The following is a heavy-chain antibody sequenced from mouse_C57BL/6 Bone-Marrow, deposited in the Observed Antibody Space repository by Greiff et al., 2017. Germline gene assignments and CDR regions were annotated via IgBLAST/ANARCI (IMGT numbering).Heavy chain of an antibody. CDR1: GFNIKDDY. CDR3: TKGGFPLDY. CDR2: IDPENGDT. Sequence: VQLQQSGAELVRPGASVKLSCTASGFNIKDDYMHWVKQRPEQGLEWIGWIDPENGDTEYASKFQGKATITADTSSNTAYLQLSSLTSEDTAVYYCTKGGFPLDYWGQGTTLTVSS. V-gene: IGHV14-4*01. J-gene: IGHJ2*01.